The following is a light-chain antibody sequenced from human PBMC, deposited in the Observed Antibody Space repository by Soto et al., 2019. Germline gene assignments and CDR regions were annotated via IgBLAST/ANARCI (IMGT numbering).Light chain of an antibody. CDR2: DAS. J-gene: IGKJ4*01. CDR3: QQCDDLRLT. V-gene: IGKV1-33*01. Sequence: DIQLTQSPSSLSASVGDRVTVTCQASQYISNYLNWYQQKPGKAPKLLISDASNLETGVPSRFSGSGSGTDFTFTISSLQPEASATYFCQQCDDLRLTFGGGTKVEI. CDR1: QYISNY.